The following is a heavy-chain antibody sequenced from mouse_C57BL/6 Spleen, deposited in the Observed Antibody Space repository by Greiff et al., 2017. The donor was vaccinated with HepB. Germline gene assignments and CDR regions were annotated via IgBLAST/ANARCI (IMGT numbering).Heavy chain of an antibody. CDR1: GYTFTSYW. J-gene: IGHJ2*01. V-gene: IGHV1-50*01. Sequence: QVQLQQPGAELVKPGASVKLSCKASGYTFTSYWMQWVKQRPGQGLEWIGEIDPSDSYTNYNQKFKGKATLTVDTSSSTAYMQLSSPTSEDSAVYYCARRGPYYFDYWGQGTTLTVSS. CDR3: ARRGPYYFDY. CDR2: IDPSDSYT.